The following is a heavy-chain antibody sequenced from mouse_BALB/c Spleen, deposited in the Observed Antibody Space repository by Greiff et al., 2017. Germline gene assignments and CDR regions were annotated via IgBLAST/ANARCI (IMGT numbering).Heavy chain of an antibody. V-gene: IGHV5-17*02. CDR2: ISSGSSTI. CDR1: GFTFSSFG. Sequence: EVKVVESGGGLVQPGGSRKLSCAASGFTFSSFGMHWVRQAPEKGLEWVAYISSGSSTIYYADTVKGRFTISRDNPKNTLFLQMTSLRSEDTAMYYCARSTMITTWYFDVWGAGTTVTVSS. D-gene: IGHD2-4*01. CDR3: ARSTMITTWYFDV. J-gene: IGHJ1*01.